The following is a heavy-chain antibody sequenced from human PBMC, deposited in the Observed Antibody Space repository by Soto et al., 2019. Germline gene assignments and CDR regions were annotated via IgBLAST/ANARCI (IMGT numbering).Heavy chain of an antibody. CDR2: ISPCKGNT. CDR3: ARDLDPSGRYYTDY. D-gene: IGHD3-10*01. CDR1: GYNFMPYG. Sequence: ASVKVSCKASGYNFMPYGVNWLRQAPGEGLEWMGWISPCKGNTNYAQSFQGRVTMTTDTATSTAYMELRSLTSDDTDVYYCARDLDPSGRYYTDYWGPGTLVTVS. V-gene: IGHV1-18*04. J-gene: IGHJ4*02.